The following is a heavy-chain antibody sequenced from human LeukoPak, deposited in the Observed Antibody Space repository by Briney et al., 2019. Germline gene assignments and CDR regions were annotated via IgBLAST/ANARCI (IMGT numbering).Heavy chain of an antibody. D-gene: IGHD2-15*01. CDR3: AKAGLYCSGGSCYDWFDP. Sequence: GGSLRLSCGASGFSFSSYWMHWVRQAPGKGLMWVSRVNNDGSSTTYADSVEGRFTISRDNARNTLYLQMNSLRAEDTAVYYCAKAGLYCSGGSCYDWFDPWGQGTLVTVSS. V-gene: IGHV3-74*01. CDR1: GFSFSSYW. CDR2: VNNDGSST. J-gene: IGHJ5*02.